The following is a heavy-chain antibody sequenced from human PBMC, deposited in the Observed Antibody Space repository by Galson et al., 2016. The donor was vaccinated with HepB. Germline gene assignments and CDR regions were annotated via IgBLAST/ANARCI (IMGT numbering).Heavy chain of an antibody. V-gene: IGHV3-30*18. CDR3: AKDRTPFAFLWFGEFDY. CDR2: FSYEERNK. CDR1: GFTFSSYG. Sequence: LRLSCAASGFTFSSYGLHWVRQAPGKGLEWLAVFSYEERNKFYEDSLKGRFTIPRANSKNTLNLQMNSLRAEDTAVYYCAKDRTPFAFLWFGEFDYWGQGTPVTASS. D-gene: IGHD3-10*01. J-gene: IGHJ4*02.